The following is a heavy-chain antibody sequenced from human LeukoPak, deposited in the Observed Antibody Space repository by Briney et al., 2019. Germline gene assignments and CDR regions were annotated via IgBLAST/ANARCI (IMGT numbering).Heavy chain of an antibody. Sequence: SETLSLTCSVSGDSISNFYWNWIRQPPGKRLEWIGNIHYSGSSNYNPSLQSRVTMSIDTSRNQLFLKLTSVAAADTAVYYCALAPNSNWFDFWGQGTLVTVSS. CDR1: GDSISNFY. V-gene: IGHV4-59*08. J-gene: IGHJ5*01. CDR2: IHYSGSS. CDR3: ALAPNSNWFDF. D-gene: IGHD2-8*01.